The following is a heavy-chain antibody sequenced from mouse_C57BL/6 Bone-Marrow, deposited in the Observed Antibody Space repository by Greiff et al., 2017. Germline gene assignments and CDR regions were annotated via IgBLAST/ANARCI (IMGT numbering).Heavy chain of an antibody. CDR3: ARNSERAFDY. D-gene: IGHD3-3*01. V-gene: IGHV1-61*01. J-gene: IGHJ2*01. CDR1: GYTFTSYW. CDR2: IYPSDSET. Sequence: VQLQQPGAELVRPGSSVKLSCKASGYTFTSYWMDWVKQRPGQGLEWIGNIYPSDSETHYNQKFKDKATLTVDKSSSTAYMQLSSLTSEDSAVYYCARNSERAFDYWGQGTTLTVSS.